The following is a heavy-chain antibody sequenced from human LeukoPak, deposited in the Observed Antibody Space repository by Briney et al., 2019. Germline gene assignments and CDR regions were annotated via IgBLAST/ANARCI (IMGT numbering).Heavy chain of an antibody. CDR2: IYTSGSA. CDR3: ARAAFGYYGSGSYYKSGFDY. CDR1: GGSISSGSYY. Sequence: SETLSLTCTVSGGSISSGSYYWSWIRQPAGKGLEWIGRIYTSGSANYNASLKSRVTISVDTSKNQFSLKLSSVTAADTAVYYCARAAFGYYGSGSYYKSGFDYWGQGTLVTVSS. J-gene: IGHJ4*02. V-gene: IGHV4-61*02. D-gene: IGHD3-10*01.